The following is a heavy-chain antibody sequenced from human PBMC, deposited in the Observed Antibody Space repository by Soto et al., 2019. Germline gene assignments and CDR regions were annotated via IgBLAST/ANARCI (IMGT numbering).Heavy chain of an antibody. J-gene: IGHJ5*02. CDR2: IYWDDDK. CDR3: AHNTYYDFWSGYPKGSNWFDP. CDR1: GFSLSTSGVG. Sequence: SGPTLVNPTQTLTLTCTFSGFSLSTSGVGVGWIRQPPGKALEWLALIYWDDDKRYSPSLKSRLTITKDTSKNQVVLTMTNMDPVDTATYYCAHNTYYDFWSGYPKGSNWFDPWGQGTLVTVSS. V-gene: IGHV2-5*02. D-gene: IGHD3-3*01.